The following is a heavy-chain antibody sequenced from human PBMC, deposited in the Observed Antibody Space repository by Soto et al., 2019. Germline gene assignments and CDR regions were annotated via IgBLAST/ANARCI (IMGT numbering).Heavy chain of an antibody. J-gene: IGHJ6*03. V-gene: IGHV3-30*18. CDR1: AFTFSSYG. CDR2: ISYDGSNK. CDR3: AKNLCAPRHYSSMDV. D-gene: IGHD3-16*01. Sequence: GGSLRLSCAASAFTFSSYGMHWVRQAPGKGLEWVAVISYDGSNKYYADSVKGRVTISRDNSKNTLDLQMNSLRAEDTAVYYCAKNLCAPRHYSSMDVWGKGTTVTVSS.